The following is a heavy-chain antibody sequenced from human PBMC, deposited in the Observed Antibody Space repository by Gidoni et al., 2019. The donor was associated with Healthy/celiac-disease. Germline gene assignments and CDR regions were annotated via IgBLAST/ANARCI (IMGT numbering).Heavy chain of an antibody. D-gene: IGHD3-22*01. CDR2: IIPIFGTA. CDR3: ASSFDSSGYYPPWYFDY. Sequence: QVQLVQSGAEVKKPGSSVKVYCKASGGTFSSYAISWVRQAPGQGLEWMGGIIPIFGTANYAQKFQGRVTITADESTSTAYMELSSLRSEDTAVYYCASSFDSSGYYPPWYFDYWGQGTLVTVSS. J-gene: IGHJ4*02. CDR1: GGTFSSYA. V-gene: IGHV1-69*01.